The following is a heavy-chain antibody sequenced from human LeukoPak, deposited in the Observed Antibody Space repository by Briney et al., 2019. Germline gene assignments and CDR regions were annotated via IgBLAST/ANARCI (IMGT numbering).Heavy chain of an antibody. Sequence: ASVKDSFKASGGTFSSYASSWVRQAPGQGLEWMGVIIPIFGIANYAQKFQGRVTITADQSTSTAYMELISLKSEDTAVYYCASRHHPYRTGPYYYYYYMDVWGKGTTVTVSS. CDR2: IIPIFGIA. D-gene: IGHD1-1*01. V-gene: IGHV1-69*10. CDR1: GGTFSSYA. J-gene: IGHJ6*03. CDR3: ASRHHPYRTGPYYYYYYMDV.